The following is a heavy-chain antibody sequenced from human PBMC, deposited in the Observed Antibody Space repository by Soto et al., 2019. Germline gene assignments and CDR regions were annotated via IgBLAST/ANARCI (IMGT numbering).Heavy chain of an antibody. V-gene: IGHV3-21*06. D-gene: IGHD3-10*01. CDR2: ISSSSIYA. CDR3: ARDFKESQYYCYCRDV. CDR1: GFTFSSYS. Sequence: EVQLVESGGGLVKPGGSLRLSCVVSGFTFSSYSMNWVRQAPGKGLEWVSSISSSSIYAYYADSVKGRFTISRDNAKNSVYLQMNSLRAEDTAVYYCARDFKESQYYCYCRDVWGKGTTVTVSS. J-gene: IGHJ6*03.